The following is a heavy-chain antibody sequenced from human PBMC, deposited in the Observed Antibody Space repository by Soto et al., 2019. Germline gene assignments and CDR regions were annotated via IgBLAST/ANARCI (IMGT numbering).Heavy chain of an antibody. D-gene: IGHD3-3*01. CDR1: GFTFSSYN. V-gene: IGHV3-21*06. CDR3: ARDSITIFGGGMDV. J-gene: IGHJ6*02. CDR2: INGNSNYI. Sequence: PGGSLRLSCAASGFTFSSYNMNWVRQAPGKGLEWLSYINGNSNYIYYADSLKGRFTISRDNAKNSLYLQMNSLRAEDTAVYYCARDSITIFGGGMDVWGQGTTVTVSS.